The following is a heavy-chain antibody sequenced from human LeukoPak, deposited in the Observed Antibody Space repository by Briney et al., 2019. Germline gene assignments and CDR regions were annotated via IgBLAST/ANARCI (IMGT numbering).Heavy chain of an antibody. V-gene: IGHV1-69*04. J-gene: IGHJ6*02. Sequence: SVKVSCKASGGTFSSYAISWVRQAPGQGLEWMGRIIPILGIANYAQKLQGRVTMTTDTSTSTAYMELRSLRSDDTAVYYCARDVTIFGVVQTYYYYGMDVWGQGTTVTVSS. D-gene: IGHD3-3*01. CDR2: IIPILGIA. CDR3: ARDVTIFGVVQTYYYYGMDV. CDR1: GGTFSSYA.